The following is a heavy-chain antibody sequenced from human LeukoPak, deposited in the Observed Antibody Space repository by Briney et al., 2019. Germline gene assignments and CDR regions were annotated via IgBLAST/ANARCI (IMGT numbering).Heavy chain of an antibody. CDR2: INAGNGNT. CDR3: ARGYCSSTSCYFVSWFDP. Sequence: ASVTVSCKASGYTFTSYAMHWVRQAPGQRLEWMGWINAGNGNTKYSQKFQGRVTITRDTSASTAYMELSSLRSEDTAVYYCARGYCSSTSCYFVSWFDPWGQGTLVTVSS. V-gene: IGHV1-3*01. J-gene: IGHJ5*02. D-gene: IGHD2-2*01. CDR1: GYTFTSYA.